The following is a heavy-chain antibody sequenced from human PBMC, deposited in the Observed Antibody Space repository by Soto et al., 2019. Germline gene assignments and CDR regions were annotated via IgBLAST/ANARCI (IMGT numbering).Heavy chain of an antibody. CDR3: ARHNDGGYGY. CDR2: IKEDGGEI. D-gene: IGHD1-1*01. CDR1: GFTFSNYW. Sequence: EVQLVESGGGLVQPGGSLRLSCAASGFTFSNYWMSWVRQAPGKGLEWVANIKEDGGEIYYLDAVKGRFTTSRDNAKKSVELQRNDVGVEDRAVYYCARHNDGGYGYWGQGRVVTGS. V-gene: IGHV3-7*04. J-gene: IGHJ4*02.